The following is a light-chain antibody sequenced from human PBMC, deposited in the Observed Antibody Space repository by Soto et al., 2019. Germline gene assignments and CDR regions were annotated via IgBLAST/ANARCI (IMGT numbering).Light chain of an antibody. V-gene: IGKV3-20*01. CDR3: QHYNYWPYT. CDR2: AES. Sequence: ENVLTQSPGTLSLSPGERATLSGMASQTVSSSYLAWYQQKPGQAPRLLIYAESSRATGIPDRFSGSASGTDFTLTITSLQSEDFAVYYCQHYNYWPYTFGQGTKVDIK. J-gene: IGKJ2*01. CDR1: QTVSSSY.